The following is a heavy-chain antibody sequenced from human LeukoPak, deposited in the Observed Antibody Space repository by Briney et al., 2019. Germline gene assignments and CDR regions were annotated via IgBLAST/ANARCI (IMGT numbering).Heavy chain of an antibody. CDR3: ARRGDSGYDQVDY. V-gene: IGHV4-59*08. CDR2: IYYSGST. Sequence: SETLSLTCTVSGGSISGYYWSWIRQPPGKGLEWIGYIYYSGSTNYNPSLKSRVTISVDTSKNQFSLKLSSVTAADTAVYYCARRGDSGYDQVDYWGQGTLVTVSS. J-gene: IGHJ4*02. D-gene: IGHD5-12*01. CDR1: GGSISGYY.